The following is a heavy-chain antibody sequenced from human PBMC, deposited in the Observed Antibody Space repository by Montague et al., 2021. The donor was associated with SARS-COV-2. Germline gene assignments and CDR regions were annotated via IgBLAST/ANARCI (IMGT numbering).Heavy chain of an antibody. CDR1: GFTVSSNW. D-gene: IGHD3-10*01. J-gene: IGHJ3*01. Sequence: SLRLSCAASGFTVSSNWMTWVRQTPGKGLEWVSVIYSDGSTYYADAVXXRFTISRDNSKNTLYLQMNSLRVEDTAVFYCARVATISVRRLIGDAFDVWGQGTTVTVSS. CDR2: IYSDGST. CDR3: ARVATISVRRLIGDAFDV. V-gene: IGHV3-53*01.